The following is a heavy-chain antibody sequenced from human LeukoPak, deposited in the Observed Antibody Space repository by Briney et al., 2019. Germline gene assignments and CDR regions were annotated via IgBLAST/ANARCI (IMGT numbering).Heavy chain of an antibody. CDR2: IYYSGST. V-gene: IGHV4-39*07. D-gene: IGHD3-22*01. CDR3: VRGPMNYYYYYMDV. CDR1: GGSISSSSYY. J-gene: IGHJ6*03. Sequence: PSETLSLTCTVSGGSISSSSYYWGWIRPPPGKGLEWIGSIYYSGSTYYNPSLKSRVTVSVDTSKNQFSLKLSSVTAADTAVYYSVRGPMNYYYYYMDVWGKGTTVTVSS.